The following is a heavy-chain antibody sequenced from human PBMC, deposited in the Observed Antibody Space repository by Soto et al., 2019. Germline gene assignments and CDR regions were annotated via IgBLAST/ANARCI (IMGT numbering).Heavy chain of an antibody. CDR3: ARGNYGDYVSIY. Sequence: VQLVESGGGVVQPGRSLRLSCAASGFTFSSYGMHWVRQAPGKGLEWVAVIWYDGSNKYYADSVKGRFTISRDNSKNTLYLQMNSLRAEDTAVYYCARGNYGDYVSIYWGQGTLVTVSS. D-gene: IGHD4-17*01. CDR1: GFTFSSYG. J-gene: IGHJ4*02. CDR2: IWYDGSNK. V-gene: IGHV3-33*01.